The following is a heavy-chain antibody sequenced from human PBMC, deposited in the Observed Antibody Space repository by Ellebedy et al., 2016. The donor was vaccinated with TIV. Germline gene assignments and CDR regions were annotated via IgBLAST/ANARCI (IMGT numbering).Heavy chain of an antibody. CDR3: AKGKVADS. CDR2: ISESGGNT. V-gene: IGHV3-23*01. Sequence: GGSLRLXCTAAGVTFSTYAMNWVRQAPGKGLEWVSGISESGGNTYYADSVKGRFTISRDNSKDTLYLEMNSLRVDDTAVYYCAKGKVADSWGQGTLVTVSS. CDR1: GVTFSTYA. D-gene: IGHD2-15*01. J-gene: IGHJ4*02.